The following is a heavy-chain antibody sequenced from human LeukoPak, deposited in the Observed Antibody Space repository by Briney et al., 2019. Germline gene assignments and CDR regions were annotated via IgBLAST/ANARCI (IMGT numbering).Heavy chain of an antibody. J-gene: IGHJ4*02. V-gene: IGHV4-39*02. D-gene: IGHD2-15*01. CDR2: IYYSGST. Sequence: SETLSLTCTVSGGSISSSSYYWGWIRQPPGKGLEWIGSIYYSGSTYYNPSLKSRVTISVDTSKNQFSLKLSSVTAADTAVYYCAGDSPPAYCSGGSCYFDYWGQGTLVTVSS. CDR1: GGSISSSSYY. CDR3: AGDSPPAYCSGGSCYFDY.